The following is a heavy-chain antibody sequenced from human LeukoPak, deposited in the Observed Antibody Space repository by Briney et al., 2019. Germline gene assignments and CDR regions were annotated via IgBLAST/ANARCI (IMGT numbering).Heavy chain of an antibody. J-gene: IGHJ4*02. D-gene: IGHD2-2*01. V-gene: IGHV3-23*01. Sequence: PGGSLRLSCAASGFTFSSYAMSWVRQAPGKGLEWVSAISGSGGSTYYADSVKGRFAISRDNSKNTLYLQMNSLRAEDTAVYYCAKLIVVVPAATWRGEGYFDYWGQGTLVTVSS. CDR3: AKLIVVVPAATWRGEGYFDY. CDR1: GFTFSSYA. CDR2: ISGSGGST.